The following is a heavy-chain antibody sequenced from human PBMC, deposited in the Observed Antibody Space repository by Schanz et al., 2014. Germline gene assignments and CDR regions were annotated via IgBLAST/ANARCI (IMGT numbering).Heavy chain of an antibody. CDR3: ARGRRGDCRRTSCTYYFDY. CDR2: IGPASDP. Sequence: ESGGGLVQPGGSLRLSCAASGFTFSNYDMHWVRQAIGKGLEWVSGIGPASDPYYAGSVKGRFTISRENGKNSLYLQMNSRRGGETAVYYCARGRRGDCRRTSCTYYFDYWGQETLVTVSS. J-gene: IGHJ4*02. CDR1: GFTFSNYD. D-gene: IGHD2-2*01. V-gene: IGHV3-13*05.